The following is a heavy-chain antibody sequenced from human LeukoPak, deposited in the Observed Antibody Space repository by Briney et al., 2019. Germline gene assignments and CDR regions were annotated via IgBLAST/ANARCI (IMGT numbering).Heavy chain of an antibody. CDR2: INAGNGNT. V-gene: IGHV1-3*01. J-gene: IGHJ6*02. D-gene: IGHD2-2*01. Sequence: ASVKVSCKASGYTFTSYAMHWVRQAPRQRLEWMGWINAGNGNTKYSQKFQGRVTITRDTSASTAYMELSSLRSGDTAVYYCARTPRYCSSTSCYHYYYGMDVWGQGTTVTVSS. CDR1: GYTFTSYA. CDR3: ARTPRYCSSTSCYHYYYGMDV.